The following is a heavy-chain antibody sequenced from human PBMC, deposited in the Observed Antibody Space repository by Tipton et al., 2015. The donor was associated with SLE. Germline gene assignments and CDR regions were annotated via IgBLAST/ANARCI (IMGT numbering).Heavy chain of an antibody. Sequence: TLSLTCTVSGGSISSYYWSWIRQPPGKGLEWIGNIYYSGSTNYNPSLKSRVTISVDTSKNQFSLKLSSVTAADTAVYYCARTRIAADFFDYWGQGPLVTVSS. CDR3: ARTRIAADFFDY. V-gene: IGHV4-59*08. D-gene: IGHD6-13*01. J-gene: IGHJ4*02. CDR1: GGSISSYY. CDR2: IYYSGST.